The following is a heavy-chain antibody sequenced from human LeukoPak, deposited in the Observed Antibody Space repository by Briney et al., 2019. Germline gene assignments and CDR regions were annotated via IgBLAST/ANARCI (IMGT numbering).Heavy chain of an antibody. Sequence: GGSLRLSCAASGFTFSSYSMNWVRQAPGKGLEWISYISSSSNIYYADSVKGRFTISRDNAKNSLYLQMNSLRVEDTAVYYCARGDSNPSYYYYYMDVWGEGTTVTASS. CDR2: ISSSSNI. V-gene: IGHV3-48*01. J-gene: IGHJ6*03. D-gene: IGHD4-11*01. CDR1: GFTFSSYS. CDR3: ARGDSNPSYYYYYMDV.